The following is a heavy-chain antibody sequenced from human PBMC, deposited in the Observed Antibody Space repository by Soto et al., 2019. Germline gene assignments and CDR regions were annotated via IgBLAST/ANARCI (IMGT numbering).Heavy chain of an antibody. D-gene: IGHD3-22*01. Sequence: PGGSLRLSCAASGFTFSSYAMSWVRQAPGKGLEWVSAISGSGGSTYYADSVKGRFTISRDNSKNTLYLQMNSLRAEDTAVYYCARDLLYYDSSGYYYGHGAFAIWGQGTMVTVSS. CDR1: GFTFSSYA. CDR2: ISGSGGST. CDR3: ARDLLYYDSSGYYYGHGAFAI. J-gene: IGHJ3*02. V-gene: IGHV3-23*01.